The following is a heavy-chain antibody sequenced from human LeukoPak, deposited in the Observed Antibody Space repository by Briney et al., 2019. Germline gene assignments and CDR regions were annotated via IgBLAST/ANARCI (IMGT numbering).Heavy chain of an antibody. D-gene: IGHD4/OR15-4a*01. CDR2: IYSGTI. CDR1: GFSLSSFW. J-gene: IGHJ4*02. CDR3: ARRAGAYSHPYDY. V-gene: IGHV3-53*01. Sequence: GGSLRLSCAVSGFSLSSFWMQWVRQAPGKGLEWVSFIYSGTIHYSDSVRGRFTISRDNSKNTLYLQMNSLRAEDTAVYYCARRAGAYSHPYDYWGQGTLVTVSS.